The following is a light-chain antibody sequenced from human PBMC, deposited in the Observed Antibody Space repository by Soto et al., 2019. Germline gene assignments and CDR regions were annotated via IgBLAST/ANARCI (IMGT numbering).Light chain of an antibody. CDR1: QSISSK. CDR2: KAS. Sequence: DIQMTQSPSTLSASVGDRVTITCRASQSISSKLAWYQQKQGKAPKLPIYKASSLERGVPSRFSGSGSGTDFTLTISSLQPDDFATYYCQQYNTFSWTFGQGTKVEIK. V-gene: IGKV1-5*03. CDR3: QQYNTFSWT. J-gene: IGKJ1*01.